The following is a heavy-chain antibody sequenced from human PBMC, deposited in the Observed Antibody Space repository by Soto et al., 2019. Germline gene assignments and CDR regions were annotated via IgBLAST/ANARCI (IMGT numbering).Heavy chain of an antibody. D-gene: IGHD3-22*01. Sequence: QVQLQESGPGLVKPSETLSLTCTVSGGSTSSFYWSWIRRPPGKGLEWIGYIYDSGSPDYNPSLKSRVTMSLDTSKNQFFLKLRSVTAADTAVYYCATASSSGSSGELDYWGQGTLVIVSS. V-gene: IGHV4-59*01. CDR1: GGSTSSFY. J-gene: IGHJ4*02. CDR3: ATASSSGSSGELDY. CDR2: IYDSGSP.